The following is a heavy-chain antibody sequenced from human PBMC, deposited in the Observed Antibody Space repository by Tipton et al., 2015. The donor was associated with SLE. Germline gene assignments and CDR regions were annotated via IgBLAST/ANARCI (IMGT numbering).Heavy chain of an antibody. CDR3: ARGSVRADDY. CDR1: GDSMNGHY. CDR2: ICNSVNI. J-gene: IGHJ4*02. D-gene: IGHD4-23*01. V-gene: IGHV4-59*11. Sequence: TLSLTCTVSGDSMNGHYWNWIRQPPGKGLEWIGYICNSVNINYIPSLKSRVTISADTSKNQISLKLTSVTAADTAVFYCARGSVRADDYWGQGTLVTVSS.